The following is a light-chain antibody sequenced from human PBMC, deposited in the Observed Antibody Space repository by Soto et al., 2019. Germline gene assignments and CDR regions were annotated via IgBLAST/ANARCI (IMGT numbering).Light chain of an antibody. CDR1: QSVSSN. Sequence: MVMTQSPATLSVSPGERATLSCRASQSVSSNLAWYQQKPGQAPRLLIYGASTRATGIPARFSGSGSGTEFTLTISSLQSEDFAVYYCQQNNNWPPYTFGQGTKLEIK. V-gene: IGKV3-15*01. J-gene: IGKJ2*01. CDR2: GAS. CDR3: QQNNNWPPYT.